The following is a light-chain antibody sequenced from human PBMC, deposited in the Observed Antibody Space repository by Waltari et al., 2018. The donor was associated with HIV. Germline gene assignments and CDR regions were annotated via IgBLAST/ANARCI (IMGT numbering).Light chain of an antibody. V-gene: IGLV1-47*01. CDR3: ATWDDSLNGRI. J-gene: IGLJ2*01. CDR1: SSNIGSNL. CDR2: ANG. Sequence: QSVLTQPPSAPGTPGQRVTITCSGRSSNIGSNLVYWYQQLPGQAPHPFSYANGRRPSGVQDRFSGSRSGTSASLAISGLRSEDEGDYYCATWDDSLNGRIFGGGTKLTV.